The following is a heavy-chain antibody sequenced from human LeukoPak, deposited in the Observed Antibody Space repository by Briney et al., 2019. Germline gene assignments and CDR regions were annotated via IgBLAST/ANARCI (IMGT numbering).Heavy chain of an antibody. CDR3: AKSDSSGYPDY. Sequence: GGSLRLSCAASGFTFSSYGMHWVRQAPGKGLEWVAVISYDGSNKYYADSVRGRFTISRDNSKNTLYLQMNSLRAEDTAVYYCAKSDSSGYPDYWGQGTLVTVSS. V-gene: IGHV3-30*18. J-gene: IGHJ4*02. CDR1: GFTFSSYG. CDR2: ISYDGSNK. D-gene: IGHD3-22*01.